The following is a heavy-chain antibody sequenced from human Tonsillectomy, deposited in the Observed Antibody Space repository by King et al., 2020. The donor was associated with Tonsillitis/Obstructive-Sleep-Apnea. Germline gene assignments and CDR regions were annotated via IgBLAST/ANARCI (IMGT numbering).Heavy chain of an antibody. J-gene: IGHJ3*02. CDR2: MNGDGSEI. CDR3: ARDIGWSAFDI. CDR1: GFTFSTSW. Sequence: VQLVESGGGLVQPGGSLRLSCAASGFTFSTSWMNWVRQAPGKGLEWVASMNGDGSEIYYADSVRGRLTISRDNTKNSLFLQMNSLRAEDTAVCYCARDIGWSAFDIWGQGTLVTVSS. D-gene: IGHD6-19*01. V-gene: IGHV3-7*04.